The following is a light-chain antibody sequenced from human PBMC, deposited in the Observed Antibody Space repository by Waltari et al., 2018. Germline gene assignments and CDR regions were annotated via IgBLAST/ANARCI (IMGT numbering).Light chain of an antibody. Sequence: DIVMTQSPDSLAVSLGDRATITCKSSQTLFYSSNNKNYLACYQLKPGQPPKLLIFWASTRESGVPDRFSGSGSATDFTLTIDTLQAEDVAVYYCQQYYTTPTFGQGTKVEIK. J-gene: IGKJ1*01. CDR2: WAS. CDR3: QQYYTTPT. CDR1: QTLFYSSNNKNY. V-gene: IGKV4-1*01.